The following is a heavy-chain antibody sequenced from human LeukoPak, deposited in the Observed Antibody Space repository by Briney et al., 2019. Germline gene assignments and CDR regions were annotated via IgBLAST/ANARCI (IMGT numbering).Heavy chain of an antibody. CDR3: ATKTVVPAAPGY. Sequence: GGSLRLSCAASGFTFSTFGMHWVRQAPGKGLEWVAFIRYDEKNKYYADSVRGRFTISRDNSTNTVYLQMNSLRAEDTAVYYCATKTVVPAAPGYWGQGTLVTVSS. CDR1: GFTFSTFG. CDR2: IRYDEKNK. V-gene: IGHV3-30*02. D-gene: IGHD2-2*01. J-gene: IGHJ4*02.